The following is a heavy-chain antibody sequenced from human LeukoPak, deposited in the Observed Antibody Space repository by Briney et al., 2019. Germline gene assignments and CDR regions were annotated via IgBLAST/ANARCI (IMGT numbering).Heavy chain of an antibody. J-gene: IGHJ4*02. D-gene: IGHD3-9*01. Sequence: PTGGSLRLSCAASGFTVSSNCMSWVRQAPGKGLEWVSVIYSGGSTYYADSVRGRFTISRDNSKNTLYLQMNSLRAEDTAVYYCARDDTTGYFDYWGQGTLVTVSS. V-gene: IGHV3-66*02. CDR3: ARDDTTGYFDY. CDR1: GFTVSSNC. CDR2: IYSGGST.